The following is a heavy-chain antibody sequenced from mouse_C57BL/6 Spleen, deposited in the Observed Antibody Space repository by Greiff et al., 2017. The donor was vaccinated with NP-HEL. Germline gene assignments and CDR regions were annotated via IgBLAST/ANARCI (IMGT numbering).Heavy chain of an antibody. Sequence: EVKLVESGGDLVKPGGSLKLSCAASGFTFSSYGMSWVRQTPDKRLEWVATISSGGSYTYYTDSVKGRVTISRDNAKNTLYLQMSSLKSEDTAMYYCARQGPNAMDYWGQGTSVTVSS. CDR1: GFTFSSYG. CDR3: ARQGPNAMDY. J-gene: IGHJ4*01. CDR2: ISSGGSYT. V-gene: IGHV5-6*01.